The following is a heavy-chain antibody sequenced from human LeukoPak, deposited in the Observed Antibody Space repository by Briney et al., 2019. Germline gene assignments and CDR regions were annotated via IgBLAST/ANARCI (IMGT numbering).Heavy chain of an antibody. CDR1: GFTFSSYA. CDR3: ARDLAVAAAFDY. D-gene: IGHD6-19*01. Sequence: SGGSLRLSCAASGFTFSSYAMHWVRQAPGKGLEWVAVISYDGSNKYYADSVKGRFTISRDNSKNTLYLQMNSLRAEDTAVYYCARDLAVAAAFDYWGQGTLVTVSS. V-gene: IGHV3-30-3*01. J-gene: IGHJ4*02. CDR2: ISYDGSNK.